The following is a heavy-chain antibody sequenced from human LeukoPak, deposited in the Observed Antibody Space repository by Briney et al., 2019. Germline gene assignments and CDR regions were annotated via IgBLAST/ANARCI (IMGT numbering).Heavy chain of an antibody. CDR2: IRVRSDST. Sequence: GGSLRLSCAAPGFTFSSYSMNWVRQAPGKGLEWVSSIRVRSDSTHYADSVQGRFTISRDDSKNTLYLQMNSLRAEDTAVYYCAKVYDTSGYYFFFDYWGQGTLVTVSS. CDR1: GFTFSSYS. J-gene: IGHJ4*02. D-gene: IGHD3-22*01. CDR3: AKVYDTSGYYFFFDY. V-gene: IGHV3-23*01.